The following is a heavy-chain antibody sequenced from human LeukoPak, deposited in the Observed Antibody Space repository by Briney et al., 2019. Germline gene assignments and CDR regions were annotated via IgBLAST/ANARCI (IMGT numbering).Heavy chain of an antibody. CDR3: ARLGGNYLSYYDY. D-gene: IGHD1-26*01. Sequence: SETLSLTCTVSGGSISSGGYYWSWIRQHPGKGLEWIGYIYYSGSTYYNPSLKSRVTISVDTSKNQFSLKLSSVTAADTAVYYCARLGGNYLSYYDYWGQGTLVTVSS. CDR2: IYYSGST. J-gene: IGHJ4*02. CDR1: GGSISSGGYY. V-gene: IGHV4-31*03.